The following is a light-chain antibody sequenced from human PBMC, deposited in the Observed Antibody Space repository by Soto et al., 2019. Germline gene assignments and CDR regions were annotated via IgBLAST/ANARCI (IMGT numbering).Light chain of an antibody. CDR3: QQYGGSPNT. V-gene: IGKV3-20*01. J-gene: IGKJ2*01. Sequence: EIGVTQSPGTLSLSPGERATLSCRASQSVSSNFLAWYQQKPGQAPRLVIYGASNRATGFPDRFSGSGSGTDFTLTINKLEPEDFAVYYCQQYGGSPNTFGQGTRLEIK. CDR2: GAS. CDR1: QSVSSNF.